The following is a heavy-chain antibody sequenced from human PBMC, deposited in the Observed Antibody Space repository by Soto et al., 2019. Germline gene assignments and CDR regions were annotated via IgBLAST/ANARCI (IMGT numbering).Heavy chain of an antibody. J-gene: IGHJ4*02. Sequence: PETLSLTCTVSGDSVNSCSYYWIWIRQPPWMGVEWLVYIFYSGTTNYNPSLKSRVTISLHTSKNQFSLNLTSVTAADTAVYYCTRVSMPYYFHTSGQSYYDFWGRGTLVTVSS. CDR3: TRVSMPYYFHTSGQSYYDF. CDR2: IFYSGTT. D-gene: IGHD3-22*01. V-gene: IGHV4-61*01. CDR1: GDSVNSCSYY.